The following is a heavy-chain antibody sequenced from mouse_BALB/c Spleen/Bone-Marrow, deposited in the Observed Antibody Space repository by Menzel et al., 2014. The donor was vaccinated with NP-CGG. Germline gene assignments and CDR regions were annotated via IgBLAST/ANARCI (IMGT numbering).Heavy chain of an antibody. Sequence: EVKLVESGGGSVQPGGSLKLSCAASGFTFSSYGMSWVRQTPDKRLELVATINSNGGSTYYPDSVKGRFTISRDNAKNTLYLQMSSLKSEDTAMYYCARDPLYYYAWGQGTLVTVSA. D-gene: IGHD1-1*01. CDR2: INSNGGST. CDR3: ARDPLYYYA. CDR1: GFTFSSYG. J-gene: IGHJ3*01. V-gene: IGHV5-6-3*01.